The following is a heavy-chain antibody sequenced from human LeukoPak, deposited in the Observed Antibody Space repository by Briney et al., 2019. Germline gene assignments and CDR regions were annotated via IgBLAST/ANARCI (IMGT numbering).Heavy chain of an antibody. D-gene: IGHD3-9*01. CDR1: GYTFTSYG. CDR3: ARENNILTGYNNDAFDI. CDR2: ISAYNGNT. Sequence: ASVKVSRKASGYTFTSYGISWVRQAPGQGLEWMGWISAYNGNTNYAQKLQGRVTMTTDTSTSTAYMELRSLRSDDTAVYYCARENNILTGYNNDAFDIWGQGTMVTVSS. V-gene: IGHV1-18*01. J-gene: IGHJ3*02.